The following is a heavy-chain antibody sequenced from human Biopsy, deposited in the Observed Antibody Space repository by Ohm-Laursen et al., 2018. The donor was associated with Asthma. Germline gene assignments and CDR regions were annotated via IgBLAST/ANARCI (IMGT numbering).Heavy chain of an antibody. V-gene: IGHV1-69*01. Sequence: VSSVKVSCKASGDSFSNYAISWVRQAPGQGLEWMGGLIPVLGTPDHAQMFEGRVTITADESTSTAYMELSSLSSEDTAVYYCARGYSGSDRIGWGDSGLEVWGQGTTVTVSS. CDR3: ARGYSGSDRIGWGDSGLEV. CDR1: GDSFSNYA. J-gene: IGHJ6*02. D-gene: IGHD5-12*01. CDR2: LIPVLGTP.